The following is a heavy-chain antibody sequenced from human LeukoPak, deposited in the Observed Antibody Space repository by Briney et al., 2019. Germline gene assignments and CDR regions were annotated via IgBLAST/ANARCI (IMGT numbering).Heavy chain of an antibody. CDR2: IYYSGST. V-gene: IGHV4-59*01. D-gene: IGHD6-13*01. CDR3: ARDGSSSWYYFDY. CDR1: GGSISSYY. Sequence: SETLSLTCTVSGGSISSYYWSWTRQPPGKGLEWIGYIYYSGSTNYNPSLKSRVTISVDTSKNQFSLKLSSVTAADTAVYYCARDGSSSWYYFDYRGQGTLVTVSS. J-gene: IGHJ4*02.